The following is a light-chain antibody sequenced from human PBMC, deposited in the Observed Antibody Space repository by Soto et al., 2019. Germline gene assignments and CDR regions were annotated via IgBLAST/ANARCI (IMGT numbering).Light chain of an antibody. V-gene: IGKV3-15*01. CDR3: QQYSDWKT. J-gene: IGKJ2*01. Sequence: ETVMTQSPATLSVSPGERATLSCRASRNVGSKLAWYQQKPGQAPRLLISDASTRATGIPARFSGSGSGTEFTLPISSLQSEDFAVYYCQQYSDWKTFGQGTKLEIK. CDR1: RNVGSK. CDR2: DAS.